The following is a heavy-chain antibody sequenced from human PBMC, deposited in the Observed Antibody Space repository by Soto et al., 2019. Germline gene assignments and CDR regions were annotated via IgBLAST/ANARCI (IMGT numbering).Heavy chain of an antibody. D-gene: IGHD6-13*01. CDR3: ARDRVGSSSRGSKLYYDYGMDV. J-gene: IGHJ6*02. Sequence: QVQLVQSGAEVKKPGSSVKVSCKASGGTFSSYAISWVRQAPGQGLEWMGGIIPIFGTANYAQKFQGRVTINAENSTSTAYMELSSLRAEDTAMYYCARDRVGSSSRGSKLYYDYGMDVWGQGTTVTVSS. CDR1: GGTFSSYA. CDR2: IIPIFGTA. V-gene: IGHV1-69*06.